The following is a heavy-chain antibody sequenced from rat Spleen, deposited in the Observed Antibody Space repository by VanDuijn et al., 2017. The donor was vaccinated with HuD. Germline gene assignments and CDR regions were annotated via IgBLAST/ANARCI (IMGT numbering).Heavy chain of an antibody. CDR1: GFTFSNFY. J-gene: IGHJ2*01. V-gene: IGHV5-25*01. CDR2: INTGGGTS. CDR3: AKRGWYYFDY. Sequence: EVQLVESGGDLVQPGRSLKLSCAASGFTFSNFYMAWVRQAPTKGLEWVAYINTGGGTSFYRDSVKGRFTISRDNAKSTLYLEMGSLRSEDTATYYCAKRGWYYFDYWGQGVMVTVSS.